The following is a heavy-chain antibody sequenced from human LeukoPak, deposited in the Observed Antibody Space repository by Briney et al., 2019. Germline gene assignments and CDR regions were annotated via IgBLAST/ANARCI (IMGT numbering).Heavy chain of an antibody. J-gene: IGHJ4*02. CDR2: IYSGGDT. Sequence: GGSLRLSRAASGFTFSSYAMSWVRQAPGKGLEWVSVIYSGGDTYYTDSVKGRFTISRDNSKNTLFLQMNSLRVDDTAVYYCAKTGGPWDWGQGTLVTVSS. CDR3: AKTGGPWD. CDR1: GFTFSSYA. D-gene: IGHD7-27*01. V-gene: IGHV3-23*03.